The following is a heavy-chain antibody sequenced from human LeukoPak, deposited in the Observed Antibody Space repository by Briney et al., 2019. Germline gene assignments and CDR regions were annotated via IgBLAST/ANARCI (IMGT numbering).Heavy chain of an antibody. D-gene: IGHD3-16*02. CDR3: AKDRGLMITFGGVIVNDY. CDR2: ISYDGSNK. Sequence: GGSLRLSCAASGFTFSSYAMHWVRQAPGKGLEWVAVISYDGSNKYYADSVKGRFTISRDNSKNTLYLQMNSLRAEDTAVYYCAKDRGLMITFGGVIVNDYWGQGTLVTVSS. CDR1: GFTFSSYA. V-gene: IGHV3-30*01. J-gene: IGHJ4*02.